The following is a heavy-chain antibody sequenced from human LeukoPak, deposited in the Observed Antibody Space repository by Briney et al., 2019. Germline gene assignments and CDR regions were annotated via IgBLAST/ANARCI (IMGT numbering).Heavy chain of an antibody. J-gene: IGHJ5*02. CDR1: GFTVSSYE. CDR3: ARALKYGYKNWFDP. Sequence: GASLRLSCAASGFTVSSYEMNWVRQSPGKGLEWVSHSSTSGSSIYADSVKGRFTISRDNAKNSLYLQMNSLSAEDTAVYYCARALKYGYKNWFDPWGQGTLVTVSS. D-gene: IGHD5-18*01. CDR2: SSTSGSSI. V-gene: IGHV3-48*03.